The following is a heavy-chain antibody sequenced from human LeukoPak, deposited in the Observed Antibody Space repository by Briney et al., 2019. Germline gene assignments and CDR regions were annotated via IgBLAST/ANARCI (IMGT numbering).Heavy chain of an antibody. Sequence: GESLKISCKGSGYSFTSYWIGWVRQMPGKGLEWMGIIYPGDSDTRYSPSFQGQVTISADKSISTAYLQWSSLKASDTAMYYCASNERCSSTSCYAFDYWGQGTPVTVSS. V-gene: IGHV5-51*01. D-gene: IGHD2-2*01. CDR1: GYSFTSYW. J-gene: IGHJ4*02. CDR2: IYPGDSDT. CDR3: ASNERCSSTSCYAFDY.